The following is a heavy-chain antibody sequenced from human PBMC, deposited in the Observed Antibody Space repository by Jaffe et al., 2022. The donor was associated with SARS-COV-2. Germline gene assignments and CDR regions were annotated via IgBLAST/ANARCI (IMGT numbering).Heavy chain of an antibody. V-gene: IGHV4-39*01. CDR3: ARSFNWGSDY. J-gene: IGHJ4*02. D-gene: IGHD3-16*01. Sequence: QLQLQESGPGMVRPSETLSLTCTVSGGSISSTYSHWGWIRQPPGEGLEWIGSIHYSGNTYYNPSLKSRLTISVDTSKNQFSLKLTSVTATDTAVYYCARSFNWGSDYWGQGTLVTVSS. CDR2: IHYSGNT. CDR1: GGSISSTYSH.